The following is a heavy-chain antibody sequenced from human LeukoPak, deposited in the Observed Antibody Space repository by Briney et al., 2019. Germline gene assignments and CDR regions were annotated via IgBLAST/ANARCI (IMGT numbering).Heavy chain of an antibody. V-gene: IGHV3-30*02. Sequence: PGGSLRLSCAASGLTFTFSISGIHWVRQAPGKGLEWVAFIQYDGSEKYYADSVKGRCTTSRDNSKNTVYLQMNSLTGEDTAIYYCAREGGTIDIGEFDYWGQGTLVTVSS. J-gene: IGHJ4*02. CDR1: GLTFTFSISG. CDR3: AREGGTIDIGEFDY. D-gene: IGHD3-16*02. CDR2: IQYDGSEK.